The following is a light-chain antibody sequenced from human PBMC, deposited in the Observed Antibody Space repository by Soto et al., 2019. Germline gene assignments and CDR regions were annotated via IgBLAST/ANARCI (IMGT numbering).Light chain of an antibody. CDR3: SSYTTSSTVV. CDR1: SSDVGGYNF. J-gene: IGLJ1*01. V-gene: IGLV2-14*03. Sequence: HSVLAQPASVFGTPGQSFTISCTGTSSDVGGYNFVSWYQQHPGKAPKLMIYEVSNRLSGVSNRFSGSKSGNTASLTISGLQPEDEADYYCSSYTTSSTVVFGTGTKVTVL. CDR2: EVS.